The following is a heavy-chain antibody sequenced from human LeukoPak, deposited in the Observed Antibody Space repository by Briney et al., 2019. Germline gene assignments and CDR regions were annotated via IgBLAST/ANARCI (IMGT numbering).Heavy chain of an antibody. CDR3: AKTVSPFWSGYYTFDY. V-gene: IGHV3-23*01. D-gene: IGHD3-3*01. CDR2: ISGSGGST. J-gene: IGHJ4*02. Sequence: GGSLRLSCAASGFTFSSYAMSRVRQAPGKGLEWVSAISGSGGSTYYADSVKGRFTISRDNSKNTLYLQMNSLRAEDTAVYYCAKTVSPFWSGYYTFDYWGQGTLVTVSP. CDR1: GFTFSSYA.